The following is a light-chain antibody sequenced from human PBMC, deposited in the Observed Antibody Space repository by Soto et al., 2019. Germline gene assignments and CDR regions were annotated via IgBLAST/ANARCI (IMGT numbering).Light chain of an antibody. V-gene: IGLV1-51*01. Sequence: QSVLTQPPLVSAAPGQTVTISCSGSSSNIGNNYVSWYQQLPGTAPKLLIYDNNKRPSGIPDRFSGSKSGTSATLGITGLQTGDEADYYCGTWDSSLSAVVFGGGTKLTVL. CDR2: DNN. J-gene: IGLJ3*02. CDR3: GTWDSSLSAVV. CDR1: SSNIGNNY.